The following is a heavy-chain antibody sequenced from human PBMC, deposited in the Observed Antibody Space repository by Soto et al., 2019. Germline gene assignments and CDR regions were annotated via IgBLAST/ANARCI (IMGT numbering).Heavy chain of an antibody. CDR2: IYYSGTT. Sequence: QVQLQESGPGLVKSSQTLSLTCTVSGGSISGGGNYWNWIRQRPGKGLEWIGYIYYSGTTFYNPSLKSRVSMSVDMSQHQFSLRLNSVTAADTAVYFCARTPYYFDSSGYYYFDNWGQGTLVTVSS. J-gene: IGHJ4*02. CDR3: ARTPYYFDSSGYYYFDN. V-gene: IGHV4-31*03. D-gene: IGHD3-22*01. CDR1: GGSISGGGNY.